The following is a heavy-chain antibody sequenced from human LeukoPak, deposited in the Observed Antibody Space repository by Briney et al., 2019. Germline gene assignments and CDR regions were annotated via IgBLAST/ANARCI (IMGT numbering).Heavy chain of an antibody. CDR2: VSGSGSST. J-gene: IGHJ4*02. Sequence: GGPLRLSCAASGFTFSSYAMNWARQAPGKGLEWVSSVSGSGSSTFYADSVKGRFTISRDNSKNTLYLQMNSLRAEDTAVYYCAKGLGSNWYFFDYWGQGTLVTVSS. V-gene: IGHV3-23*01. CDR1: GFTFSSYA. D-gene: IGHD6-13*01. CDR3: AKGLGSNWYFFDY.